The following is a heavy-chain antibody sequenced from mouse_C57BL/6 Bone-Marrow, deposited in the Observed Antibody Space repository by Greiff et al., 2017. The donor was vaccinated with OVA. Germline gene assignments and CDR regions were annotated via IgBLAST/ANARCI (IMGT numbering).Heavy chain of an antibody. CDR1: GFTFSDYY. J-gene: IGHJ3*01. Sequence: EVQLVESEGGLVQPGSSMKLSCTASGFTFSDYYMAWVRQVPEKGLEWVANINYDGSSTYYLDSLKSRFIISRDNAKNILYLQMSSLKSEDTATYYCARDPYYSSWFAYWGQGTLVTVSA. V-gene: IGHV5-16*01. CDR2: INYDGSST. D-gene: IGHD2-12*01. CDR3: ARDPYYSSWFAY.